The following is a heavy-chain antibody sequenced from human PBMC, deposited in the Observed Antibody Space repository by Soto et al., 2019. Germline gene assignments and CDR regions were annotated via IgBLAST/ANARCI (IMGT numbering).Heavy chain of an antibody. CDR2: INPNSCGT. D-gene: IGHD3-22*01. J-gene: IGHJ3*01. CDR3: ARDWRLYDSGSYDIANDAFDV. V-gene: IGHV1-2*02. Sequence: GSSVKASCKASGYTFTGYHMHWVRQAPGQGLDCMGWINPNSCGTNYAQKFQGRVTMTRDTSISTAYMEVSRLRSDDTDVYYCARDWRLYDSGSYDIANDAFDVWGQGTMVTLSS. CDR1: GYTFTGYH.